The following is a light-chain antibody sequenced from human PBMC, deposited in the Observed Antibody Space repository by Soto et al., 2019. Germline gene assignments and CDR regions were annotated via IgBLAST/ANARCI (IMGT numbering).Light chain of an antibody. CDR2: SNN. J-gene: IGLJ1*01. V-gene: IGLV1-44*01. CDR3: AAWDDSLNGFYV. CDR1: SSNIGSNT. Sequence: VLTQPPSASGTPGQRVTISCSGSSSNIGSNTVNWYQQLPGTAPKLLIYSNNQRPSGVPDRFSGSKSGTSASLAISGLQSEDEADYYCAAWDDSLNGFYVFGTGTKVTVL.